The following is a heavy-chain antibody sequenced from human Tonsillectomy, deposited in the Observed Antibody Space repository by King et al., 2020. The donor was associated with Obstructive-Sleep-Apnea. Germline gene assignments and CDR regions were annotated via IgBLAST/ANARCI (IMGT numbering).Heavy chain of an antibody. CDR3: ARPPHYDILTGDYPLDY. CDR2: IDPSDSYT. Sequence: VQLVESGAEVKKPGESLRISCKGSGYSFTSYWINWVRQMPGKGLEWMGRIDPSDSYTKYSPSFQGHVTISADKSISAAYLQWSSLKASDTAMYYCARPPHYDILTGDYPLDYWGQGTLVTVSS. D-gene: IGHD3-9*01. CDR1: GYSFTSYW. V-gene: IGHV5-10-1*01. J-gene: IGHJ4*02.